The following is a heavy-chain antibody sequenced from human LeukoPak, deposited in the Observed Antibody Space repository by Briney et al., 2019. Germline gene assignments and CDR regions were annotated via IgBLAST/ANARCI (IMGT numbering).Heavy chain of an antibody. Sequence: PGGSLRLSCAASGFTFSSYAMSWVCQAPGKGLEWVSAISGSGGSTYYADSAKGRFTISRDNSKNTLYLQMNSLRAEDTAVYYCAKVSGRTGCYDWGQGTLVTVSS. CDR2: ISGSGGST. CDR3: AKVSGRTGCYD. V-gene: IGHV3-23*01. CDR1: GFTFSSYA. J-gene: IGHJ4*02. D-gene: IGHD2-2*01.